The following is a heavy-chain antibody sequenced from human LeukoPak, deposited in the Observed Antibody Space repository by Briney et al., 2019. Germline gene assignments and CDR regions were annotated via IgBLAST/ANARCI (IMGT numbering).Heavy chain of an antibody. V-gene: IGHV3-30-3*01. D-gene: IGHD3-22*01. Sequence: GGSLRLSCAASGFTFSYYPMHWVRQAPGKGLEWVATISYAGSKIYYADSVKGRFIISRANSKNTLYLQMNSLRTEDTAVYYCARGPYYDGSGYDFDYWGQGTLVTVSS. J-gene: IGHJ4*02. CDR3: ARGPYYDGSGYDFDY. CDR2: ISYAGSKI. CDR1: GFTFSYYP.